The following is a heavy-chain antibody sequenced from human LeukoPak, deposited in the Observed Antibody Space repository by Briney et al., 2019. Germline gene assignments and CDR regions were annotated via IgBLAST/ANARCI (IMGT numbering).Heavy chain of an antibody. D-gene: IGHD3/OR15-3a*01. CDR2: IIPIFGTA. J-gene: IGHJ4*02. CDR3: ARTYDSSTGYYFDY. CDR1: GGTFSSYA. V-gene: IGHV1-69*05. Sequence: SVKVSCKASGGTFSSYAISWVRQAPGQGLEWMGGIIPIFGTANYAQKFRGRVTITTDESTSTAYMELRSLRSDDTAVYFCARTYDSSTGYYFDYWGQGTLVTVSS.